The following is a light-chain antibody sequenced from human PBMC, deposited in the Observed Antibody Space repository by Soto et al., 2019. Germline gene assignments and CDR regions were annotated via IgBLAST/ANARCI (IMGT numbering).Light chain of an antibody. J-gene: IGLJ2*01. CDR1: SYNIGNNY. Sequence: QSVLTQPPSVSAAPGQKVTISCSGRSYNIGNNYVSWFQQLPGTAPKLLIYDNNKRPSGIPDRFSGAKSGTSATLGIAGLQTGDEADYYCGTWDSSLSDVVFGGGTKLTVL. CDR3: GTWDSSLSDVV. CDR2: DNN. V-gene: IGLV1-51*01.